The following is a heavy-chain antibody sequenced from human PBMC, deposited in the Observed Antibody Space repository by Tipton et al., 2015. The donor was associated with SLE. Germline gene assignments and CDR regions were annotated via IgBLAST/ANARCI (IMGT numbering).Heavy chain of an antibody. V-gene: IGHV4-61*02. J-gene: IGHJ1*01. D-gene: IGHD1-14*01. CDR2: LYTSGTT. CDR3: ATGDLTEYFQH. Sequence: TLSLTCTVSGDSISSGGNYWSWIRQPAGKGLEWIGRLYTSGTTNYNPSLKSRVTMSVDTSKNQFSLKLSSVTAADTAVYYCATGDLTEYFQHWGQGTLVTVSS. CDR1: GDSISSGGNY.